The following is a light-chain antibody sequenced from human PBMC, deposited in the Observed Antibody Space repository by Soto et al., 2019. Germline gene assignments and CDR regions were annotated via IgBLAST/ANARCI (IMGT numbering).Light chain of an antibody. J-gene: IGLJ3*02. CDR1: NSDVGGYNL. CDR3: CSYAGSSWV. CDR2: EAT. V-gene: IGLV2-23*01. Sequence: QSALTQPASVSGSPGQSISFSCTGTNSDVGGYNLVSWYQHHPGKAPKLIIYEATKRPSGISDRFSGSKSGNTASLTISGLQAEDEADYHCCSYAGSSWVFGGGTKLIVL.